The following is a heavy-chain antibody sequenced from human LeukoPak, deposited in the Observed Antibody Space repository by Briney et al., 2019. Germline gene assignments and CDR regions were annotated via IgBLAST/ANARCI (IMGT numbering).Heavy chain of an antibody. CDR2: INPNSGGT. CDR1: GYTFTGYY. J-gene: IGHJ5*02. V-gene: IGHV1-2*02. Sequence: GASVKVSCKASGYTFTGYYMHWVRQAPGQGLEWMGWINPNSGGTNYAQKFQGRVTMTRDTSISTAYMELSRLRSDDTAVYYCAGGYYDFWSQNWFDPWGQGTLVTVSS. CDR3: AGGYYDFWSQNWFDP. D-gene: IGHD3-3*01.